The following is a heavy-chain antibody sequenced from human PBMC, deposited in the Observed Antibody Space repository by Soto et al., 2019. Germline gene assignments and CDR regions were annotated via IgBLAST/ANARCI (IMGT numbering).Heavy chain of an antibody. CDR3: ARGGGYSYVTNAPDY. CDR1: GYTFTSYG. CDR2: ISAYIGNT. V-gene: IGHV1-18*01. J-gene: IGHJ4*02. D-gene: IGHD5-18*01. Sequence: QVQLVQSGAEVKKPGASVKVSCKASGYTFTSYGISWVRQAPGQGLEWMGWISAYIGNTNYAQKLQGRVTMPTDTSTSTAYMELRRLSSDDTALDYCARGGGYSYVTNAPDYWGQGTLVTVSS.